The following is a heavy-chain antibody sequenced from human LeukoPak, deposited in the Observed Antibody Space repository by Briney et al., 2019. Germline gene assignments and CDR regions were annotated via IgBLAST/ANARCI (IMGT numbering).Heavy chain of an antibody. CDR1: GGSISSYY. D-gene: IGHD6-13*01. V-gene: IGHV4-59*08. CDR3: ARASYSGSWYFFDQ. Sequence: SETLPLTCTVSGGSISSYYWSWIRQPPGKALEWIGYVYNSGGTTYNPALESRVTISLDRSKNQLSLKLTSVTAADTAVYYCARASYSGSWYFFDQWGQGTLATVSA. CDR2: VYNSGGT. J-gene: IGHJ4*02.